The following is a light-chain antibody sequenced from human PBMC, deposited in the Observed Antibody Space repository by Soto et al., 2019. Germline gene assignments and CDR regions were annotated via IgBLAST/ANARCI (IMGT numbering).Light chain of an antibody. CDR1: QSVSSY. Sequence: EIVSTQSPATLSLSPGERATLSCRASQSVSSYLAWYQQKPGQAPRLLIYDASNRATGIPARFSGSGSGTDFTLTISSLEPEDFAVYYCQQRSAFGQGTRLEIK. CDR3: QQRSA. V-gene: IGKV3-11*01. CDR2: DAS. J-gene: IGKJ5*01.